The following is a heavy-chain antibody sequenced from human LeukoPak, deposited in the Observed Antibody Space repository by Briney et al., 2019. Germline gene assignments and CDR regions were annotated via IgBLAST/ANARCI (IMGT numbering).Heavy chain of an antibody. Sequence: GRSLRLSCAASGFAFSNYALSWVRQAPGKGLEWVSGISSSGGSTYYADSVKGRFTISRDNSENTLSLQVNSLGVEDTAVYYCAKHPYYYDSRALRGYFDCWGQGTLVTVSS. CDR1: GFAFSNYA. V-gene: IGHV3-23*01. CDR2: ISSSGGST. CDR3: AKHPYYYDSRALRGYFDC. J-gene: IGHJ4*02. D-gene: IGHD3-22*01.